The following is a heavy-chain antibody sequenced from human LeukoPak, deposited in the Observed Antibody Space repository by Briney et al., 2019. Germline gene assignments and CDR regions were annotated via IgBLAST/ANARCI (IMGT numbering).Heavy chain of an antibody. J-gene: IGHJ6*02. V-gene: IGHV4-31*03. D-gene: IGHD2-15*01. CDR1: GGSISSGGYY. CDR2: IYYGGST. Sequence: SQTLSLTCTVSGGSISSGGYYWSWIRQHPGKGLEWIGYIYYGGSTYYNPSLKSRVTISVDTSKNQFSLKLSSVTAADTAVYYCARDWRYCSGGSCYFYGMDVWGQGTTVTVSS. CDR3: ARDWRYCSGGSCYFYGMDV.